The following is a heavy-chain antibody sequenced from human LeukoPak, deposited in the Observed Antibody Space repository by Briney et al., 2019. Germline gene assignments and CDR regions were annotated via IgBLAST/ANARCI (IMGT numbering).Heavy chain of an antibody. J-gene: IGHJ3*02. CDR1: GYTFTSYY. CDR3: ARVRSVSVVVAAKNAFDI. D-gene: IGHD2-15*01. V-gene: IGHV1-46*01. Sequence: ASVKVSCKASGYTFTSYYMHWVRQAPGQGLEWMGIINPSGGSTSYAQKFQGRVTVTRDTSTSRVYMELSSLRSEDTAVYYCARVRSVSVVVAAKNAFDIWGQGTMVTVSS. CDR2: INPSGGST.